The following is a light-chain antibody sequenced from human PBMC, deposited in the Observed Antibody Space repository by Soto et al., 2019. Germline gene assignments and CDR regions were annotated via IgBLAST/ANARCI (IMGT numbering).Light chain of an antibody. J-gene: IGLJ1*01. Sequence: QSALTQPASVSGSPGQSITISCTGTSSNIGYYNLVSWYQQHPGKAPKVIIYDATKRPSGVPDRFSASASGNTASLTITGLQADDEADYYCCSYSGSHTYVFGSGTKVTVL. CDR3: CSYSGSHTYV. CDR2: DAT. V-gene: IGLV2-14*02. CDR1: SSNIGYYNL.